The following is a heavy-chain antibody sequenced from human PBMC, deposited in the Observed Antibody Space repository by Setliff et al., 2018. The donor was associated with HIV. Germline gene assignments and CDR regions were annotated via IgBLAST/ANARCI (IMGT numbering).Heavy chain of an antibody. CDR3: ARAYDYSNYFHYYMDV. V-gene: IGHV4-59*01. CDR2: IYYSGST. CDR1: GDSISDYY. J-gene: IGHJ6*03. Sequence: SETLSLTCNVSGDSISDYYWTWIRQPPGKGLEWIGYIYYSGSTNYNPSLKSRVTISVDTSKNQFSLKLSSLTAADTAVYYCARAYDYSNYFHYYMDVWGKGTTVTVSS. D-gene: IGHD4-4*01.